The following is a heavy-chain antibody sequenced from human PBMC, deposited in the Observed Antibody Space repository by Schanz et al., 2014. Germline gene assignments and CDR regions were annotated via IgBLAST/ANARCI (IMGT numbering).Heavy chain of an antibody. J-gene: IGHJ6*02. D-gene: IGHD6-13*01. CDR3: ARDRQQLVGRIGYYYGMDV. CDR1: GFTVSSNY. CDR2: ISNSGYTI. Sequence: EVQLVESGGGLVQPGGSLRLSCAASGFTVSSNYMSWVRQAPGKGLEWVSYISNSGYTIYYADSVKGRFTISRDNAKNSLFLQMSSLRAEDTALYYCARDRQQLVGRIGYYYGMDVWGQGTTVTVSS. V-gene: IGHV3-48*04.